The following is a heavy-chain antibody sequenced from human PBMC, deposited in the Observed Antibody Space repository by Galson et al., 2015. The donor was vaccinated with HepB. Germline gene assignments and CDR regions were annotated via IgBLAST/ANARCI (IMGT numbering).Heavy chain of an antibody. J-gene: IGHJ4*02. Sequence: SLRLSCAASGFTFSDYTINWVRQAPGKGLEWVSSISTRSTYIYYADSVKGRFTISRDNANNSLSLQMNSLRAEDTAVYYCATVYHFVVLPAAMVFDYWGQGTLVTVSS. CDR1: GFTFSDYT. V-gene: IGHV3-21*01. CDR2: ISTRSTYI. CDR3: ATVYHFVVLPAAMVFDY. D-gene: IGHD2-2*01.